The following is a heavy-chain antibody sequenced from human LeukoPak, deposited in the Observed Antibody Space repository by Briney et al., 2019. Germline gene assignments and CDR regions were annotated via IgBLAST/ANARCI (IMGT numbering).Heavy chain of an antibody. CDR2: IRYDGSNK. J-gene: IGHJ4*02. Sequence: GGSLRLSCAASGFTFRSYGMHWVRQAPGKGQEWVAFIRYDGSNKYYADSVKGRFTISRDNSKNTLYLQMNSLRAEDTAVYYCAKNIEYQFDYWGQGTLVTVSS. CDR3: AKNIEYQFDY. CDR1: GFTFRSYG. V-gene: IGHV3-30*02. D-gene: IGHD2-2*01.